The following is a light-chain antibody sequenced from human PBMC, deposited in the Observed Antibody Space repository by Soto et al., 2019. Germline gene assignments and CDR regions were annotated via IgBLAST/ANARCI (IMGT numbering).Light chain of an antibody. CDR1: QSVSSN. V-gene: IGKV3D-15*01. CDR3: QQYNNWPPLT. CDR2: GAS. Sequence: EIVMTQSPATLSVSAGERVTLSCRASQSVSSNLAWYQQKPGQAPRLLIYGASTRATGIPARFSGSGSGTDVTLTISSLQSEDFAVYYCQQYNNWPPLTFGWGTTVEIK. J-gene: IGKJ4*01.